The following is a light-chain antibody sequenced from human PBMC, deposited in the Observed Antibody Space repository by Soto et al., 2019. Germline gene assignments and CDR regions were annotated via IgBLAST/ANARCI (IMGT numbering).Light chain of an antibody. CDR2: GAY. CDR3: QHYNDLPLT. V-gene: IGKV3-15*01. CDR1: QSVATN. J-gene: IGKJ1*01. Sequence: EKVMTQSPATLSVSPGERVTLSCRASQSVATNLAWYQQKPGQAPRLLISGAYIRATGIPDRFIGSESGTEFTLTINSLQSEDFAVYYCQHYNDLPLTFGEGTKVEIK.